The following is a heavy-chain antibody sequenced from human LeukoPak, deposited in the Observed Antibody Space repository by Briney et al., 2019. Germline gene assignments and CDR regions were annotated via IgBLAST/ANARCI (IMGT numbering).Heavy chain of an antibody. CDR2: ISYDGSNK. CDR3: ARVRWNSYYFDF. CDR1: GFTFSSYG. D-gene: IGHD1-7*01. V-gene: IGHV3-30*03. Sequence: GGSLRLSCAASGFTFSSYGMHWVRQAPGKGLEWVAVISYDGSNKYYADSVKGRFTISRDNAENSLFLQMNSLRDEDTAVYYCARVRWNSYYFDFWGQGALVTVSS. J-gene: IGHJ4*02.